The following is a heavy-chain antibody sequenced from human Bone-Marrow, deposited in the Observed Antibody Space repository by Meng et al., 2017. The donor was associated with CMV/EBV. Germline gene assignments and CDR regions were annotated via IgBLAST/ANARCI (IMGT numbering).Heavy chain of an antibody. V-gene: IGHV3-30-3*01. CDR2: ISYDGSNK. CDR3: ASPPLDWNLRYYYYYGMDV. Sequence: GSLKISCAASGFTFSSYAMHWVRQAPGKGLEWVAVISYDGSNKYYADSVKGRFTISRDNSKNTLYLQMNSLRAEDTAVYYCASPPLDWNLRYYYYYGMDVWGQGTTVTVSS. CDR1: GFTFSSYA. D-gene: IGHD1-7*01. J-gene: IGHJ6*02.